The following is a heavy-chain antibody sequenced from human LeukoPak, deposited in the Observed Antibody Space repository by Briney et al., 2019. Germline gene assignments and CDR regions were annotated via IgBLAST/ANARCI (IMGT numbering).Heavy chain of an antibody. V-gene: IGHV4-39*01. CDR2: INYSGST. D-gene: IGHD6-13*01. J-gene: IGHJ4*02. Sequence: SETLSLTCTVSGGSISSSSYYWGWIRQPPGEGLEWIGSINYSGSTHYNPSLKSRVTISVDTSKNQFSLKLTSVTAADTAVYYCARRPGYSGSWYYFDYWGQGTLVTVSA. CDR3: ARRPGYSGSWYYFDY. CDR1: GGSISSSSYY.